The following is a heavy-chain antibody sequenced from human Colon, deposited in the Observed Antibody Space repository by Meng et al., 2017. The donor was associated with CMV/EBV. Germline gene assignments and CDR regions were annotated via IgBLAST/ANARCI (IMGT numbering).Heavy chain of an antibody. V-gene: IGHV3-66*02. CDR1: GFSVSRNY. CDR3: ARDLAPAGDDYYYGMDV. Sequence: GESLKISCAASGFSVSRNYISWVRQRPGQGLEWLSVIYDTGTRCYADSVKGRFTISRDNSKNTVYLQMDSLRAEDTALYHCARDLAPAGDDYYYGMDVWGQGTTVTVSS. J-gene: IGHJ6*02. D-gene: IGHD6-13*01. CDR2: IYDTGTR.